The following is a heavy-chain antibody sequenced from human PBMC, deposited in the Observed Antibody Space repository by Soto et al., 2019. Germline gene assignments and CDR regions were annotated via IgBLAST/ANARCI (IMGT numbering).Heavy chain of an antibody. Sequence: ASVKVSCKASGYTFTSYGISWVRQAPGQGLEWMGWISAYNGNTNYAQKLQGRVTMTTDTSTSTAYMELRSLRSDDTAVYYCARDVSGGTYPWFFDLWGRGTLVTVS. CDR2: ISAYNGNT. CDR3: ARDVSGGTYPWFFDL. CDR1: GYTFTSYG. J-gene: IGHJ2*01. V-gene: IGHV1-18*01. D-gene: IGHD1-26*01.